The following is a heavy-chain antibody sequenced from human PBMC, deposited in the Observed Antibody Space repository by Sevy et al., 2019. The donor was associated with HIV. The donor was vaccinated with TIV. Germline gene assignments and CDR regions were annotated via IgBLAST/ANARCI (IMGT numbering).Heavy chain of an antibody. V-gene: IGHV3-30*02. D-gene: IGHD1-7*01. CDR2: IRYDGSNK. Sequence: GGSLRLSCAASGFTFSSYGMHWVRQAPGKGLEWVAFIRYDGSNKYYADSVKGRFTISRDNSKNTLYLQMNSLRAEDTALYYCAKLELRARDAFDIWGQGTMVTVSS. CDR3: AKLELRARDAFDI. J-gene: IGHJ3*02. CDR1: GFTFSSYG.